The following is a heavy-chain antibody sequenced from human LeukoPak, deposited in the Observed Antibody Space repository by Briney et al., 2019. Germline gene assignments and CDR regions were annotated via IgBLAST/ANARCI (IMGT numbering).Heavy chain of an antibody. CDR3: ASAGYSSGWHIDY. V-gene: IGHV1-46*01. Sequence: ASVKVSCKASGYTFTSYYMHWVRQAPGQGLEWTGIINPSGGSTSYAQKFQGRVTMTRDTSTSTVYMELSSLRSEDTAVYYSASAGYSSGWHIDYWGQGTLVTVSS. CDR2: INPSGGST. D-gene: IGHD6-19*01. CDR1: GYTFTSYY. J-gene: IGHJ4*02.